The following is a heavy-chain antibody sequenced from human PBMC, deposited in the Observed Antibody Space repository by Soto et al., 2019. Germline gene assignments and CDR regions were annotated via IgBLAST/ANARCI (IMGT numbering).Heavy chain of an antibody. Sequence: QLQLQESGPGLVKPSETLSLTCTVTGGSIISSSYYWAWIRQPPGKGMEWIGSMHYSGNSYYNPALKRRATFSVNTSSTQCSLMLSSVTGADTAVYYWARPSMVGALSYWSFDLWGRGTLVTVSS. V-gene: IGHV4-39*01. D-gene: IGHD1-26*01. J-gene: IGHJ2*01. CDR3: ARPSMVGALSYWSFDL. CDR1: GGSIISSSYY. CDR2: MHYSGNS.